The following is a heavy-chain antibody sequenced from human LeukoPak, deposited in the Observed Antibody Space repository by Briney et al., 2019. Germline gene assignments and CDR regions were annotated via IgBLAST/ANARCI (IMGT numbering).Heavy chain of an antibody. CDR3: ARARVTGTPNAFDI. D-gene: IGHD1-20*01. V-gene: IGHV4-59*01. CDR1: DGSISSDY. Sequence: SETLSLTCTVSDGSISSDYWSWIRQPPGKGLEWIGYIFYSGSTNYSPALRSRVSISVDTSKSQFSLKLSSVTAADTAVYFCARARVTGTPNAFDIWGKGQWSPSLQ. J-gene: IGHJ3*02. CDR2: IFYSGST.